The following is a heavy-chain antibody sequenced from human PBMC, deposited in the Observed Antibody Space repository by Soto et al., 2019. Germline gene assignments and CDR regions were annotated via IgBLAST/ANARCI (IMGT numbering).Heavy chain of an antibody. Sequence: QVQLVESGGGVVQPGRSLRLSCAASGFTFSSYGMHWVRQAPGKGLEWVAVIWYDGSNKYYADSVKGRFTISRDNSKNSVYLQMNSLRAEDTAVYYCARTGVTMVRGAPYCCYYGMDVWGQGTTVTVSS. D-gene: IGHD3-10*01. V-gene: IGHV3-33*01. CDR1: GFTFSSYG. J-gene: IGHJ6*02. CDR3: ARTGVTMVRGAPYCCYYGMDV. CDR2: IWYDGSNK.